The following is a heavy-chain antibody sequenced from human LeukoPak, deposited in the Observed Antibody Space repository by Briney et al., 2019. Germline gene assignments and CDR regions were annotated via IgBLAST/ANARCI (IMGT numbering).Heavy chain of an antibody. CDR2: ISGSGGST. D-gene: IGHD3-22*01. CDR3: AKSGHYDSSGYYLAPFDY. J-gene: IGHJ4*02. CDR1: GFTFSSYA. Sequence: GGSLRLSCAASGFTFSSYAMNWVRQAPGKGLEWVSAISGSGGSTYYADSVKGRFTISRDNSKNTLYLQMNSLRAEDTAVYYCAKSGHYDSSGYYLAPFDYWGQGTLVTVSS. V-gene: IGHV3-23*01.